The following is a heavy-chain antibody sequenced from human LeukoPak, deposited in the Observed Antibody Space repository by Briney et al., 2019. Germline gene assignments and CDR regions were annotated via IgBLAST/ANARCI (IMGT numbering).Heavy chain of an antibody. CDR1: GFTFDDYA. J-gene: IGHJ4*02. CDR3: ARRRGPFDY. V-gene: IGHV3-9*01. Sequence: GRSLRLSCAASGFTFDDYAMHWVRQAPGKGLEWVSGISWNSGSIGYADSVKGRFTISRDNAKNSLYLQMNSLRAEDTALYYCARRRGPFDYWGQGTLVTVSS. CDR2: ISWNSGSI.